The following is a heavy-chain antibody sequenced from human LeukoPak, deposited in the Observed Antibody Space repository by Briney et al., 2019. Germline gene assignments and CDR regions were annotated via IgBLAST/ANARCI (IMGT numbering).Heavy chain of an antibody. Sequence: ASVKVSCKASGYTFTSYYMHWVRQAPGQGLEWMGIINPSGGSTSYAQKFQGRVTMTRDMSTSTVYMELSSLRSEDTAVYYCARAEGAATVTTGSDYWGQGTLVTVSS. V-gene: IGHV1-46*01. J-gene: IGHJ4*02. D-gene: IGHD4-17*01. CDR2: INPSGGST. CDR3: ARAEGAATVTTGSDY. CDR1: GYTFTSYY.